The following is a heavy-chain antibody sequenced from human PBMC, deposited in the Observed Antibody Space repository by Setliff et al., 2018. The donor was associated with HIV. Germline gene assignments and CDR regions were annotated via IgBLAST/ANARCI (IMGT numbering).Heavy chain of an antibody. D-gene: IGHD6-19*01. CDR2: IIPIFGKA. CDR3: ARDFVEGIAVTDWFDP. Sequence: SVKVSCKASGVTGGTFSSYTITWVRQAPGQGLEWMGGIIPIFGKAHYAQKFQGRVTITADESTSTAYMELRSLRSDDTAVYYCARDFVEGIAVTDWFDPWGQGTLVTVSS. J-gene: IGHJ5*02. V-gene: IGHV1-69*13. CDR1: GVTGGTFSSYT.